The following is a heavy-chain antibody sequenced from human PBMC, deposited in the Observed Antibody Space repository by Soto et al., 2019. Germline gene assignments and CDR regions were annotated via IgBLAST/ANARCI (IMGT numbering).Heavy chain of an antibody. D-gene: IGHD2-21*02. J-gene: IGHJ4*02. CDR2: INAGNGNT. Sequence: ASVKVSCKASGYTFTGYYMHWVRQAPGQGLEWMGWINAGNGNTKYSQKFQGRVTITRDTSASTAYMELSSLRSEDTAVYYCARGAPDCPDYWGQGTLVTVSS. V-gene: IGHV1-3*01. CDR1: GYTFTGYY. CDR3: ARGAPDCPDY.